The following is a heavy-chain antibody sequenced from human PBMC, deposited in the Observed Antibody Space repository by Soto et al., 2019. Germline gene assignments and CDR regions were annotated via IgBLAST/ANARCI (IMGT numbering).Heavy chain of an antibody. CDR1: GFTFSRYA. CDR3: VRDNNY. CDR2: ISYDGSNK. V-gene: IGHV3-30-3*01. Sequence: PGGSLRLSCAASGFTFSRYAMHWVRQAPVKGLEWVAVISYDGSNKYFADSVKGRFTISRDNSKNTLYLQMNSLRPDDTSVYYCVRDNNYWGQGTLVTVSS. J-gene: IGHJ4*02.